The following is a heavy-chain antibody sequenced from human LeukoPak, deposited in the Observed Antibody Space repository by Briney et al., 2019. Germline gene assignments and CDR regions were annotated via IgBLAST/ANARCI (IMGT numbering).Heavy chain of an antibody. CDR3: AKGSLPYSSSSYGYMDV. J-gene: IGHJ6*03. Sequence: GGSLRLSCAASGFTVSSNYMSWVRQAPGKGLEWVSVIYSGGSTYYADSVKGRFTISRDNSKNTLYLQMNSLRAEDTAVYYCAKGSLPYSSSSYGYMDVWGKGTTVTVSS. CDR1: GFTVSSNY. V-gene: IGHV3-66*01. CDR2: IYSGGST. D-gene: IGHD6-6*01.